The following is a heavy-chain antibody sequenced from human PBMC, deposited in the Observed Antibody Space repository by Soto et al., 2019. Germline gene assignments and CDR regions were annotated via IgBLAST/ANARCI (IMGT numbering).Heavy chain of an antibody. V-gene: IGHV4-30-4*01. CDR2: MYPSGTT. D-gene: IGHD6-13*01. Sequence: QVQLQESGPGLVKPSQTLSLTCTVSGGSINNGDNYWSWVRQSPGKGLAWIGCMYPSGTTYDNPSLQSRLTISADMSKNQFSLKLKSVTAADTAVYYCVRKTYSTRSWYGIDTWGRGTLVTVSS. J-gene: IGHJ5*02. CDR3: VRKTYSTRSWYGIDT. CDR1: GGSINNGDNY.